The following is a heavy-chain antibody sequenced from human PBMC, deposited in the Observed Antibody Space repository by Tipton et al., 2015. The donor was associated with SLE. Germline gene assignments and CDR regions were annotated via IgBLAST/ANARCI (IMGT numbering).Heavy chain of an antibody. CDR2: IYTNENT. D-gene: IGHD1-14*01. CDR3: ARLTVAGTTTDSFDV. J-gene: IGHJ3*01. CDR1: GGSISSYY. Sequence: TLSLTCTVSGGSISSYYWSWIRQPAGGGLEWIGRIYTNENTNYNPSLKSRVTLSVDTSKNQFSLKLSSVTAADTAVYYCARLTVAGTTTDSFDVWGQGTMITVSS. V-gene: IGHV4-4*07.